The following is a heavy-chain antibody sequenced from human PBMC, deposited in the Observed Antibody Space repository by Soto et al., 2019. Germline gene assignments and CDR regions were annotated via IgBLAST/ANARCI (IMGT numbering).Heavy chain of an antibody. J-gene: IGHJ3*02. V-gene: IGHV1-46*01. CDR2: INPSGGGT. Sequence: QVQLVQSGAEVKKPGASVKVSCKASGYTFISYYMHWVRQAPGQGLEWMGMINPSGGGTYFAQKFQGRVTMTRDTSTSTVYMELSSLRSEDTAVYYCVRPSDYFDSSGYRHEAFDIWGQGALVTVSS. D-gene: IGHD3-22*01. CDR3: VRPSDYFDSSGYRHEAFDI. CDR1: GYTFISYY.